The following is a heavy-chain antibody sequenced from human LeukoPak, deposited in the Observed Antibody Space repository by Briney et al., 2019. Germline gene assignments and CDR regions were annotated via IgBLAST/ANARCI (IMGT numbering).Heavy chain of an antibody. CDR1: GFTFTSSA. D-gene: IGHD2-2*01. V-gene: IGHV1-58*01. CDR3: AAYGDIVVVPAATYYFDY. CDR2: IIVGSGNT. Sequence: SVKVSCNASGFTFTSSAVQWVRQARGQRLEWIGWIIVGSGNTNYAQKFQERVTITRDMSTSTAYMELSSLRSEDTAVYYCAAYGDIVVVPAATYYFDYWGREPWSPSPQ. J-gene: IGHJ4*02.